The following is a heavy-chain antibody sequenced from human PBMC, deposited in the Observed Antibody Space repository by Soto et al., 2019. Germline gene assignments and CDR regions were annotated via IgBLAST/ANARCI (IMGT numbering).Heavy chain of an antibody. J-gene: IGHJ6*02. Sequence: GASVKVSCKDSGGTFSSYAISWVRQAPGQGLEWMGGIIPIFGTANYAQKFQGRVTITADESTSTAYMELSSLRSEDTAVYYCAKGSGVTTGRDYYGMDVWGQGTTVTVSS. CDR1: GGTFSSYA. CDR3: AKGSGVTTGRDYYGMDV. D-gene: IGHD2-8*01. V-gene: IGHV1-69*13. CDR2: IIPIFGTA.